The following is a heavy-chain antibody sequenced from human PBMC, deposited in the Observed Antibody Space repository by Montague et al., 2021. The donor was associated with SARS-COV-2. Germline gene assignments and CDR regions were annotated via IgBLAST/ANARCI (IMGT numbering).Heavy chain of an antibody. V-gene: IGHV3-21*01. D-gene: IGHD4/OR15-4a*01. J-gene: IGHJ6*02. CDR2: ISGSGSYI. CDR3: ARGKANLPGGVDV. Sequence: SLRLSCAGSGFSFNHYNINWVRQAPGKGLEWVSCISGSGSYIYYADSVRGRYTISRDNAKNSLFLEMSSLRADDTAVYYCARGKANLPGGVDVWGQGTPVTVS. CDR1: GFSFNHYN.